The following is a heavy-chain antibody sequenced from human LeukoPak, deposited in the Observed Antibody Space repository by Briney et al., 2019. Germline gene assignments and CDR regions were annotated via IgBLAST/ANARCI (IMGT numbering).Heavy chain of an antibody. D-gene: IGHD1-7*01. Sequence: PSETLSLTCAVYGGSFSGYYWSWIRQPPGKGLEWIGEINHSGSTNYNPSLKSRVTISVDTSKNQFSLKLSSVTAADTAVYYCARGWYNWNYSFDYWGQGTLVTVSS. J-gene: IGHJ4*02. CDR1: GGSFSGYY. CDR2: INHSGST. V-gene: IGHV4-34*01. CDR3: ARGWYNWNYSFDY.